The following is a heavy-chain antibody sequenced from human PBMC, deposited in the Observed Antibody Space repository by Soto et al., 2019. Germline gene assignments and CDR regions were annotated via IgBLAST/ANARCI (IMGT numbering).Heavy chain of an antibody. J-gene: IGHJ5*02. Sequence: SVKVSCKASGGTFSSYAISWVRQAPGQGLEWMGGIIPIFGTANYAQKFQGRVTITADESTSTAYMELSSLRSEDTAVYYCASNRHYDILTGYYLYNWFDPWGQGTLVTVSS. CDR2: IIPIFGTA. D-gene: IGHD3-9*01. CDR3: ASNRHYDILTGYYLYNWFDP. V-gene: IGHV1-69*13. CDR1: GGTFSSYA.